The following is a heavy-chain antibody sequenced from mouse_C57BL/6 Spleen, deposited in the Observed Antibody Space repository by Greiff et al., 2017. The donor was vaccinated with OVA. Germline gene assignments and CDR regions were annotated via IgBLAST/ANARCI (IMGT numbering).Heavy chain of an antibody. V-gene: IGHV1-55*01. Sequence: QVQLKESGAELVKPGASVKMSCKASGYTFTSYWITWVKQRPGQGLEWIGDIYPGSGSTNYNEKFKGKATLTVDTSSSTAYMQLSSLTSEDSAVYYCARPAYYSNYFDYWGQGTTLTVSS. J-gene: IGHJ2*01. D-gene: IGHD2-5*01. CDR2: IYPGSGST. CDR3: ARPAYYSNYFDY. CDR1: GYTFTSYW.